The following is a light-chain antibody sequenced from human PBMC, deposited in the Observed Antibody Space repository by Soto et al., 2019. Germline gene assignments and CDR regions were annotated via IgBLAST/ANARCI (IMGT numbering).Light chain of an antibody. Sequence: EIVLTQSPGTLSLSPGERATLSYRASQSGSSSYLAWYQQKPGQAPRLLIYGASSRATGIPDRFSGSGSGTDFTLTISRLEPEDFAVYYCQQYCSSPPITFGQGTRLENK. J-gene: IGKJ5*01. CDR3: QQYCSSPPIT. V-gene: IGKV3-20*01. CDR2: GAS. CDR1: QSGSSSY.